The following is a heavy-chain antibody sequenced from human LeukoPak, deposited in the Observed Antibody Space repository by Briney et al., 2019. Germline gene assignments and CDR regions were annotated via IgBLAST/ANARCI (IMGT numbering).Heavy chain of an antibody. CDR3: ARDNYYDSSGYYY. Sequence: GGSLRLSCAASGFTFSTYWMSWVRQAPGKGLEWVSSISSSSSYIYYADSVKGRFTISRDNAKNSLYLQMNSLRAEDTAVYYCARDNYYDSSGYYYWGQGTLVTVSS. CDR1: GFTFSTYW. D-gene: IGHD3-22*01. J-gene: IGHJ4*02. V-gene: IGHV3-21*01. CDR2: ISSSSSYI.